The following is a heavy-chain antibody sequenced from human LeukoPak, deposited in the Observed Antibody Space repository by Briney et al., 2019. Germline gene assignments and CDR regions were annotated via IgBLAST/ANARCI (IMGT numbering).Heavy chain of an antibody. V-gene: IGHV3-48*01. Sequence: GGSLRLSCAASGFTFSSYSMNWVRQAPGKGLEWVSYISSSSSTIYYADSVKGRFTISRDNAKNSLYLQMNSLRAEDTAVYYCANLVLRYFDWLFDYWGQGTLVTVSS. D-gene: IGHD3-9*01. J-gene: IGHJ4*02. CDR2: ISSSSSTI. CDR3: ANLVLRYFDWLFDY. CDR1: GFTFSSYS.